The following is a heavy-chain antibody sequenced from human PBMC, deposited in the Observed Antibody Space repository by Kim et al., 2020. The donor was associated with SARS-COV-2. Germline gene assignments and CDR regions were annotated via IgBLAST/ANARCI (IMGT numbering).Heavy chain of an antibody. V-gene: IGHV3-48*03. CDR2: VSSSGSTT. D-gene: IGHD6-6*01. CDR1: GFTFSSYE. Sequence: GGSLRLSCAASGFTFSSYEMNWVRQAPGKGLEWVSYVSSSGSTTYYADSVKGRFTISRDNAKNSLYLQMNSLRAEDTAVYYCARVWPNIAACPNFDYWGQGTLVTVSS. J-gene: IGHJ4*02. CDR3: ARVWPNIAACPNFDY.